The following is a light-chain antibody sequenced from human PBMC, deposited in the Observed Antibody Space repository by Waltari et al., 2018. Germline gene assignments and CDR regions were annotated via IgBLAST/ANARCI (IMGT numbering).Light chain of an antibody. CDR3: TSYAGSNGLV. CDR2: AVT. V-gene: IGLV2-8*01. J-gene: IGLJ2*01. CDR1: SSQVGRYNS. Sequence: QSALTQPPSASGSPGQSVPIPCTGTSSQVGRYNSVSGYQLPPDKAPKLMIYAVTKRPSGVPDRFSGSKSGNTASLTVSGLQAEDEADYYCTSYAGSNGLVFGGGTKVTVL.